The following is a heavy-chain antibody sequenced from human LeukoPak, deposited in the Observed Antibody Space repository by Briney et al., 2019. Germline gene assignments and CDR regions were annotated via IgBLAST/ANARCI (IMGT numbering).Heavy chain of an antibody. CDR3: ARGIGPQYNDY. Sequence: PSETLSLTCAVSGGSISSGGYSWSWIRQPPGKGLEWIGYIYHSGSTYYNPSLKSRVTISVDRSKNQFSLKLSSVTAADTAVYYCARGIGPQYNDYWGQGTLVTVSS. V-gene: IGHV4-30-2*01. CDR2: IYHSGST. CDR1: GGSISSGGYS. D-gene: IGHD1-1*01. J-gene: IGHJ4*02.